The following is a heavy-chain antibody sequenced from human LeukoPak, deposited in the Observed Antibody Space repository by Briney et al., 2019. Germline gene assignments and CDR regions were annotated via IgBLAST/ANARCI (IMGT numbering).Heavy chain of an antibody. V-gene: IGHV3-21*01. CDR2: ISSSSSYI. D-gene: IGHD4-17*01. Sequence: GGSLRLSCAASGFTFSSYSMNWVRQAPGKGLEWVSSISSSSSYIYYADSVKGRFTISRDNAKNSLYLQMNNLRAEDTAVYYCARESEMLGYGDYGVDYWGQGTLVTVSS. CDR3: ARESEMLGYGDYGVDY. CDR1: GFTFSSYS. J-gene: IGHJ4*02.